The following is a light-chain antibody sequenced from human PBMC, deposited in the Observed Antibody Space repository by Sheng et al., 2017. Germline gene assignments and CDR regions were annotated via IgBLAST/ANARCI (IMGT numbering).Light chain of an antibody. CDR1: NLGIN. Sequence: SYELTQPPSVSVSPGQTASITCSGDNLGINMLAGISRGQASPLCWSSIKIPSGPPGIPERFSGSNSGNTATLTISGTQAMDEADYYCQAWDSSTAVFGGGTKLTVL. CDR3: QAWDSSTAV. CDR2: KIP. V-gene: IGLV3-1*01. J-gene: IGLJ3*02.